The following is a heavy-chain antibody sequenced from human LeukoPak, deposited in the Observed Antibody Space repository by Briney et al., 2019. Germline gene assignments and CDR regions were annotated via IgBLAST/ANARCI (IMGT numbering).Heavy chain of an antibody. CDR1: GFNLSTYA. CDR3: ARGRIRPDY. D-gene: IGHD2-21*01. Sequence: GGSLRLSCVSSGFNLSTYAMRCIRQTPGKGLEWVSGISGSGGGTYYADPVKRRFTISRDNSKNTLYLQISILRAPDTAVYSCARGRIRPDYWGQATLVTVSS. J-gene: IGHJ4*02. V-gene: IGHV3-23*01. CDR2: ISGSGGGT.